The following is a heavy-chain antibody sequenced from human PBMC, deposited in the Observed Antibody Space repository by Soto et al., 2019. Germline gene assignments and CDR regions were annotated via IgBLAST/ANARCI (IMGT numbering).Heavy chain of an antibody. CDR2: IDPSDSYT. D-gene: IGHD6-19*01. Sequence: GESLKISCKGSGYSFTSYWISWVRQMPGKGLEWMGRIDPSDSYTNYSPSFQGHVTISADKSISTAYLQWSSLKASDTAMYYCARHSLAVAGTWAFDIWGQGTMVTVSS. V-gene: IGHV5-10-1*01. CDR3: ARHSLAVAGTWAFDI. CDR1: GYSFTSYW. J-gene: IGHJ3*02.